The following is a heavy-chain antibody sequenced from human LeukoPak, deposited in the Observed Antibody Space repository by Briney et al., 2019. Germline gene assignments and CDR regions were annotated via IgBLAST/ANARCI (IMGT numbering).Heavy chain of an antibody. D-gene: IGHD3-3*01. CDR2: ISSSGGST. Sequence: GGSLRLSCAASGFTFYNYAMTWVRQAPGKGPEWVSSISSSGGSTYYADSVKGRFTISRDNSKNTVYLQMNSLRAEDTAVFYCAKSSLLEWLSRQSWFDPWGQGTLVTVSS. CDR3: AKSSLLEWLSRQSWFDP. V-gene: IGHV3-23*01. J-gene: IGHJ5*02. CDR1: GFTFYNYA.